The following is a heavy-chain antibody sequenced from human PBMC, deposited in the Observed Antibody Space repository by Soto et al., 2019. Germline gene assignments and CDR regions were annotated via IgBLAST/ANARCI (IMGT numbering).Heavy chain of an antibody. V-gene: IGHV1-69*13. Sequence: GASVKVSCKASGGTFSSYAISWVRQAPGQGLEWMGGIIPIFGTANYAQKFQGRVTITADESTSTAYMELSSLRSEDTAVYCCAREKDTAILTNYYGMDVWGQGTTVTVSS. CDR3: AREKDTAILTNYYGMDV. CDR2: IIPIFGTA. J-gene: IGHJ6*02. CDR1: GGTFSSYA. D-gene: IGHD5-18*01.